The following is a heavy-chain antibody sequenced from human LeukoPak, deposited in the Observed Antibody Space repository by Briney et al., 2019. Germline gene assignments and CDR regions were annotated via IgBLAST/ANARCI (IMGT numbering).Heavy chain of an antibody. V-gene: IGHV4-59*01. Sequence: PSETLSLTCTVSGGSISSYYWSWIRQPPGKGLEWIGYIYYSGSTNYNPSLKSRVTISVDTSKNQFSLKLSSVTAADTAVYYCARGVPGGITFGGVIVIPDYWGQGTLVTVSS. D-gene: IGHD3-16*02. CDR1: GGSISSYY. J-gene: IGHJ4*02. CDR3: ARGVPGGITFGGVIVIPDY. CDR2: IYYSGST.